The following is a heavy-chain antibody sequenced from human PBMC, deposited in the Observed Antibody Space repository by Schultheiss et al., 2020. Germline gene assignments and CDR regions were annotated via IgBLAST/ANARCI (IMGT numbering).Heavy chain of an antibody. CDR1: GSTFTSYY. D-gene: IGHD3-10*01. CDR3: ARVSYYYGSGSYFLRGDAFDI. CDR2: INPSGGST. V-gene: IGHV1-46*01. J-gene: IGHJ3*02. Sequence: ASVKVSFKASGSTFTSYYMHWVRQAPGQGLEWMGIINPSGGSTSYAQKFQGRVTMTTDTSTSTAYMELRSLRSDDTAVYYCARVSYYYGSGSYFLRGDAFDIWGQGTMVTVSS.